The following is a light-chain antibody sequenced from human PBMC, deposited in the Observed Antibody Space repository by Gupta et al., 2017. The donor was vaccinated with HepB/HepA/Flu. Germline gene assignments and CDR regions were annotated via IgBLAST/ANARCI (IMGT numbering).Light chain of an antibody. CDR2: GKN. CDR3: NSRESSGYHQV. Sequence: SPELTQAPAVFVALGQPARTTSQGDSLRTYYASWYQQKQGQAPVLVIYGKNNRPPGTPDRFSGSSSGNTASLTITGAQAEDEADYYCNSRESSGYHQVFGTGTKVTVL. CDR1: SLRTYY. V-gene: IGLV3-19*01. J-gene: IGLJ1*01.